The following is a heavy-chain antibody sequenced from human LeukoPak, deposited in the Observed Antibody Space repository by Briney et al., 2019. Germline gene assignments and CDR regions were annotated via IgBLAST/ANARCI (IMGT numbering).Heavy chain of an antibody. CDR3: AKVFAGYASGWYSFNY. CDR2: ISASGGNT. V-gene: IGHV3-23*01. D-gene: IGHD6-19*01. CDR1: GFTFSSSA. J-gene: IGHJ4*02. Sequence: QPGGSLRLSCAASGFTFSSSAMSWVRQAPGKGLEWVSSISASGGNTYYTDSVKGRFTISRDNSKNTVYLQMNSLRVEDTALYYCAKVFAGYASGWYSFNYWGQGTLVTVSS.